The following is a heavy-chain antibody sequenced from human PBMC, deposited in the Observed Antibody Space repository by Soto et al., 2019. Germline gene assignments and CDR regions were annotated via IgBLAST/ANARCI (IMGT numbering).Heavy chain of an antibody. V-gene: IGHV4-59*08. J-gene: IGHJ5*02. Sequence: PSETLSLTCTVSGGSISSYYWSWIRQPPGKGLEWIGYIYYSGSTNYNPSLKSRVTISVDTSKNQFSLKLSSVTAADTAVYYCARVEVAAAGTDWFDPWGQGTLFTVPS. CDR3: ARVEVAAAGTDWFDP. CDR2: IYYSGST. D-gene: IGHD6-13*01. CDR1: GGSISSYY.